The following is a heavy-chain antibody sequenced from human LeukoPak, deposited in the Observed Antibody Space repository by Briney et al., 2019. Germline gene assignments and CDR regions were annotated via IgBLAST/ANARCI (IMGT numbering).Heavy chain of an antibody. CDR1: GFTFSSYW. V-gene: IGHV3-7*01. D-gene: IGHD6-19*01. Sequence: PGGSLRLSCAASGFTFSSYWMSWVRQAPGKGLEWAADIKQDGSEKYYVDSVKGRFTISRDNAKNSLYLQMNSLKAEDTAVYYCARDRSPVVSVAKEFDYWGQGTLVTVSS. CDR3: ARDRSPVVSVAKEFDY. CDR2: IKQDGSEK. J-gene: IGHJ4*02.